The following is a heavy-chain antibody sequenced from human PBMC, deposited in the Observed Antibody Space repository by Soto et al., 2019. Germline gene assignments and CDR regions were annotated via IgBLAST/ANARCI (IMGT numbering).Heavy chain of an antibody. CDR2: VYYTGDT. CDR1: SGPDRSHN. CDR3: VRQGIDYLHGLVDV. D-gene: IGHD4-17*01. J-gene: IGHJ6*02. V-gene: IGHV4-59*08. Sequence: QVQLQQSGPRLVKPSETLSLTCTVSSGPDRSHNWGWIRPPPGRGLEWIGYVYYTGDTAYNPSLRSRLSVSADTSTNDISLTLSSVTAADTAVYYCVRQGIDYLHGLVDVWGQGTTVSVSS.